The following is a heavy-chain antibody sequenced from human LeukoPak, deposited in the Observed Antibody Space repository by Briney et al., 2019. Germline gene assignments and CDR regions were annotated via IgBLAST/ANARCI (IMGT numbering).Heavy chain of an antibody. CDR2: IIPIFGTA. CDR1: GGTFSSYA. D-gene: IGHD5-18*01. V-gene: IGHV1-69*05. CDR3: ARDRGYSYGYFDY. J-gene: IGHJ4*02. Sequence: SVKVSCKASGGTFSSYAISWVRQAPGQGLEWMGGIIPIFGTADYAQRFQGRVTITTDESTSTAYMELSSLRSEDTAVYYCARDRGYSYGYFDYWGQGTLVTVSS.